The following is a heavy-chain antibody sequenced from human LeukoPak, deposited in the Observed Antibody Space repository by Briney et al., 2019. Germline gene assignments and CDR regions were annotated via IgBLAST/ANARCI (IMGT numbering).Heavy chain of an antibody. Sequence: SETLSLTCTVSGGSISSSSYYWSWIRQPAGKGLEWIGRIYTSGSTNYDPSLKSRVTMSVDTSKNQFSLKLSSVTAADTAVYYCARGQIYDYWTPVSWKFDLWGRGTLVTVSS. CDR2: IYTSGST. V-gene: IGHV4-61*02. D-gene: IGHD3-3*01. J-gene: IGHJ2*01. CDR3: ARGQIYDYWTPVSWKFDL. CDR1: GGSISSSSYY.